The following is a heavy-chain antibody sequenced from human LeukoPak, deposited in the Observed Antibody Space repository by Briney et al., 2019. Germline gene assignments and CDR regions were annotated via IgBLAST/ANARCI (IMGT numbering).Heavy chain of an antibody. J-gene: IGHJ4*02. D-gene: IGHD5-12*01. Sequence: PGGSLRLSCTASGFIFSDYYMSWIRQAPGKGLEWISYISRTGDTIYYADSVKGRFTISRDTAKNSLYLQMNSLRAEDTAVYYCARGCGYSGYVAYWGQGTLVTVSS. CDR1: GFIFSDYY. CDR2: ISRTGDTI. CDR3: ARGCGYSGYVAY. V-gene: IGHV3-11*01.